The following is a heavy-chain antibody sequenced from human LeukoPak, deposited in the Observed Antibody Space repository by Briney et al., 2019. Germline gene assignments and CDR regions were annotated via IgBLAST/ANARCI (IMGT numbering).Heavy chain of an antibody. V-gene: IGHV1-69*13. CDR3: ARDWGYSGSWYWFDP. CDR1: GGTFSSYA. D-gene: IGHD6-13*01. Sequence: ASVKVSCKASGGTFSSYAISWVRQAPGQGLEWMGGIIPIFGTANYAQKFQGRVTITADESTSTAYMELSSLRSEDTAVYYCARDWGYSGSWYWFDPWGQGTLVTVSS. CDR2: IIPIFGTA. J-gene: IGHJ5*02.